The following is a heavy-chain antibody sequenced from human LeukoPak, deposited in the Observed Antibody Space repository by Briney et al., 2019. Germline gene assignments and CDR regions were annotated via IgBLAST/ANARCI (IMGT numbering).Heavy chain of an antibody. V-gene: IGHV3-30-3*01. CDR3: ARDNYYDSSGYYDY. D-gene: IGHD3-22*01. CDR2: ISYDGSNK. CDR1: GFTFSSYA. Sequence: GGSLRLSCAASGFTFSSYAMHWVRQAPGKGLEGVAVISYDGSNKYYADSVKGRFTISRDNSKNTLYLQVNSLRAEDTAVYYCARDNYYDSSGYYDYWGQGTLVTVSS. J-gene: IGHJ4*02.